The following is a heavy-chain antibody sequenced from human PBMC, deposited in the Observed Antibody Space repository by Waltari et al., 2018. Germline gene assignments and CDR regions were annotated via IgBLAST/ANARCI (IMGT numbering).Heavy chain of an antibody. CDR3: TRESGWSDFDY. D-gene: IGHD6-19*01. CDR2: NRVGDGNT. CDR1: GYSFTRYL. V-gene: IGHV1-3*01. Sequence: QLELVQSGAEVKKPGASVRVSCKASGYSFTRYLTHWVRQAPGQRLRWMGWNRVGDGNTKYSQKFQGRVTVTRDTAASTAYMDLSSLTSEDTAVYYCTRESGWSDFDYWGQGTPVTVSS. J-gene: IGHJ4*02.